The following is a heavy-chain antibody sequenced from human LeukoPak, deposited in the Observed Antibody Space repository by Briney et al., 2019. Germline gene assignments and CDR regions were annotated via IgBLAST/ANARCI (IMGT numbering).Heavy chain of an antibody. D-gene: IGHD3-9*01. CDR3: AKDARRYQPTDYFDY. CDR2: INSDGSST. Sequence: PGGSLRLSCAASGFTFSSYWMHWVRQAPGKGLVWVSRINSDGSSTSYADSVKGRFTISRDNSKNMLYLQMNSLRAEDTAVYYCAKDARRYQPTDYFDYWGQGTLVTVSS. CDR1: GFTFSSYW. V-gene: IGHV3-74*01. J-gene: IGHJ4*02.